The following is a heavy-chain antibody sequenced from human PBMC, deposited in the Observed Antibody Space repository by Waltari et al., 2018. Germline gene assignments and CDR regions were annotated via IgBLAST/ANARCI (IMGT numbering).Heavy chain of an antibody. V-gene: IGHV4-30-2*01. D-gene: IGHD3-22*01. CDR1: GGPISSGGYS. Sequence: QLQLQESGSGLVKPSQTLSLTCAVSGGPISSGGYSWSWIRQPPGKGLEWIGYIYHSGSTYYNPSLKSRVTISVDRSKNQFSLKLSSVTAADTAVYYCARDNYYDSSGYTHWGQDTLVTVSS. CDR2: IYHSGST. J-gene: IGHJ1*01. CDR3: ARDNYYDSSGYTH.